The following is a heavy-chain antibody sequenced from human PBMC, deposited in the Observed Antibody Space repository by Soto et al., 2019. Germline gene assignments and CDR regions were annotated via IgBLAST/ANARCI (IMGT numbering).Heavy chain of an antibody. Sequence: SETLSLTCTVSGGSISSSSYYWGWIRQPPGKGLEWIGSIYYSGSTYYNPSLKSRVTISVDTSKNQFSLKLSSVTAADTAVYYCARGNVFDYWGQGTLVTVSS. CDR3: ARGNVFDY. CDR1: GGSISSSSYY. V-gene: IGHV4-39*01. J-gene: IGHJ4*02. D-gene: IGHD2-15*01. CDR2: IYYSGST.